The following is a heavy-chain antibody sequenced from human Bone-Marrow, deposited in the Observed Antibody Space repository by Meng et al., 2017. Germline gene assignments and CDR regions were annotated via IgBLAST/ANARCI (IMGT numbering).Heavy chain of an antibody. V-gene: IGHV1-8*01. CDR2: LSPRTGIT. D-gene: IGHD4-23*01. Sequence: GQLRWSGAGVKKAGASVRVACKASGYIFTNYDLNWVRQAAGQGPEWMGWLSPRTGITGYAQQFQGRVTLTRDTSRSTAYMELSSLTSDDTAIYYCARDYGGNSGRFDTWGQGTLVTSPQ. CDR3: ARDYGGNSGRFDT. CDR1: GYIFTNYD. J-gene: IGHJ5*02.